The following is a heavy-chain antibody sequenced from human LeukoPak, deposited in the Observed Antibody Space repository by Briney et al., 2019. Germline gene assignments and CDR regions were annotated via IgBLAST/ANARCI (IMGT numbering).Heavy chain of an antibody. CDR2: IKEDGSKS. D-gene: IGHD3-16*01. J-gene: IGHJ4*02. Sequence: GCPSLSCVASGSSLNTYWMSWVRQTPGQGLGWVANIKEDGSKSFYVVSVKGRFTISRDNTKNSLYLQMNSLRVEDTAVYYCARDPWGRPPEDFWGQGTLVTVSS. CDR3: ARDPWGRPPEDF. CDR1: GSSLNTYW. V-gene: IGHV3-7*03.